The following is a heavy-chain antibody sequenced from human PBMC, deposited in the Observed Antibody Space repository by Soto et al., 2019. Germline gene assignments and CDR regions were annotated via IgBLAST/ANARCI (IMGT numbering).Heavy chain of an antibody. Sequence: GGSLRLSCAASGFTFSRYDMNWVRQAPGKGLEWVSSISSSAVATYYADSVKGRFTISRDNSKNTLHLQMYSLRAEDTAVYHCAKVGYFDTSGTSYYFDYWGQGTLVTVSS. CDR2: ISSSAVAT. CDR1: GFTFSRYD. CDR3: AKVGYFDTSGTSYYFDY. D-gene: IGHD3-22*01. J-gene: IGHJ4*02. V-gene: IGHV3-23*01.